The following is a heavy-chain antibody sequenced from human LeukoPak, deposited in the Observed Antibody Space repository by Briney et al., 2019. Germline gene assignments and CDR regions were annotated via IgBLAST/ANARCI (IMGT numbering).Heavy chain of an antibody. CDR3: ARVFLDDYYYYYYMDV. CDR2: INHSGST. D-gene: IGHD3-3*01. Sequence: PSETLSLTCTVSDGSISSSSYYWGWIRQPPGKGLEWIGEINHSGSTNYNPSLKSRVTISVDTSKNQFSLKLSSVTAADTAVYYCARVFLDDYYYYYYMDVWGKGTTVTVSS. J-gene: IGHJ6*03. CDR1: DGSISSSSYY. V-gene: IGHV4-39*07.